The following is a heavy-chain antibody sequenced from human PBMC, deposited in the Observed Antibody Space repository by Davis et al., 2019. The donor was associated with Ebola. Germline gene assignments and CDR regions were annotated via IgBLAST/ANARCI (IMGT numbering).Heavy chain of an antibody. Sequence: NISCASSGFTFSSYAMHWVRQAPGQRLELMGWINAGNGNTKYSQKFQGRVTITRDTSASTAYMELSSLRSEDTAVYYCARVGDCSGGSCYVLRYYYYGMDVWGQGTTVTVSS. D-gene: IGHD2-15*01. CDR1: GFTFSSYA. V-gene: IGHV1-3*01. CDR2: INAGNGNT. J-gene: IGHJ6*02. CDR3: ARVGDCSGGSCYVLRYYYYGMDV.